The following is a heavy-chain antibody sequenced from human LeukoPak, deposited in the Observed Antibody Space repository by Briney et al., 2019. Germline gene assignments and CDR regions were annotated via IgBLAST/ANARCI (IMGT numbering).Heavy chain of an antibody. CDR3: ARDPMVRGEVSGEYFDY. D-gene: IGHD3-10*01. Sequence: SETLSLTCTVSGGSISSYYWSWIRQPAGKGLEWIGRIYTSGSTNYNPSLKSRVTMSVDTSKNQFSLKLSSATAADTAVYYCARDPMVRGEVSGEYFDYWGQGTLVTVSS. CDR2: IYTSGST. CDR1: GGSISSYY. V-gene: IGHV4-4*07. J-gene: IGHJ4*02.